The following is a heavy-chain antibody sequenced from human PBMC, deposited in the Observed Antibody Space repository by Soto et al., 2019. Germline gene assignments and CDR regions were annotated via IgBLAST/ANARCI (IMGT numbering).Heavy chain of an antibody. CDR3: ARVSYSGNRCVHSVAGPKWFDP. D-gene: IGHD6-19*01. J-gene: IGHJ5*02. Sequence: GASVKVSCKASGYTFTNYGISWVRQAPGQGLEWMGWISAYNGNTNYVQKLQGRVTMTTDTSASTASMELRSLRSDDTAVYYCARVSYSGNRCVHSVAGPKWFDPWGQGTLVTVAS. CDR2: ISAYNGNT. CDR1: GYTFTNYG. V-gene: IGHV1-18*01.